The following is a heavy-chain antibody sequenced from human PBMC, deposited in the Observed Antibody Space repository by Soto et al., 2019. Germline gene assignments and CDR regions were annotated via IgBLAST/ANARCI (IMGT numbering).Heavy chain of an antibody. CDR2: ISYDGSNK. CDR3: ARDFAAVAVYYSEY. Sequence: PWGSLRLSCAASGFTLSSYAMHWVRQAPGKGLEWVEVISYDGSNKYYVDSVKGRFTISRDISKNTLYLQMNSLRPEDTALYYCARDFAAVAVYYSEYWGQETLVNVSS. J-gene: IGHJ4*02. CDR1: GFTLSSYA. V-gene: IGHV3-30*04. D-gene: IGHD6-19*01.